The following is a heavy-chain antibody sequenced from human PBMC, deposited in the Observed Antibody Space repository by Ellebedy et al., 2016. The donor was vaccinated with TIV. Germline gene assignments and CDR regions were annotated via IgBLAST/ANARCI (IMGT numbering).Heavy chain of an antibody. Sequence: SVKVSXKASGYTFTSYGISWVRQAPGQGLEWMGGIIPIFGTANYAQKFQGRVTITADESTSTAYMELSSLRSEDTAVYYCAGQGGVSDYWGQGTLVTVSS. CDR3: AGQGGVSDY. CDR2: IIPIFGTA. J-gene: IGHJ4*02. V-gene: IGHV1-69*13. CDR1: GYTFTSYG. D-gene: IGHD2-8*02.